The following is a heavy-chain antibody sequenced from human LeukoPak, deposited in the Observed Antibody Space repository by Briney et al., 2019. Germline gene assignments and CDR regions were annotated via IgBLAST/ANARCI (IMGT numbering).Heavy chain of an antibody. CDR1: GLTFDDYA. CDR2: ISWDGGST. Sequence: GRSLTPSCAPSGLTFDDYAMRWVRPPPGKGLGWVSFISWDGGSTYYADSVKGRFNTSRDNSENSLYLQMNSLRAEDTALYYCARARRVRANYYYMDVWGKGTTVTVSS. J-gene: IGHJ6*03. CDR3: ARARRVRANYYYMDV. D-gene: IGHD2-21*01. V-gene: IGHV3-43D*03.